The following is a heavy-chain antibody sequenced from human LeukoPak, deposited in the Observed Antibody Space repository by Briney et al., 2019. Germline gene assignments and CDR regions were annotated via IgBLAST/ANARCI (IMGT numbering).Heavy chain of an antibody. CDR3: ARCVFGYGPQYYYYLDV. CDR2: VNTNWRT. CDR1: GGFLRSGSSF. Sequence: SQTLSLTCTVSGGFLRSGSSFWSWIRQPAGQGLQWIGRVNTNWRTKYNRSLKGRVTISPDTAENQFSLNLTSVTAADTAVYYCARCVFGYGPQYYYYLDVWGRGTMVTVSS. D-gene: IGHD2-8*01. J-gene: IGHJ6*03. V-gene: IGHV4-61*02.